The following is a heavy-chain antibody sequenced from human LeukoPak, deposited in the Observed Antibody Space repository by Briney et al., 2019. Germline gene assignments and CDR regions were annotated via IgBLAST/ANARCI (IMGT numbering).Heavy chain of an antibody. CDR2: INWNGGST. Sequence: GGSLRLSCAASGFTFDDYGMSWVRQAPGKGLEWVSGINWNGGSTGYADSVKGRFTISRDNAKNCLYLQMNSLRAEDTALYYCARIDYGFDAFDIWGQGTMVTVSS. J-gene: IGHJ3*02. CDR3: ARIDYGFDAFDI. D-gene: IGHD4-17*01. CDR1: GFTFDDYG. V-gene: IGHV3-20*04.